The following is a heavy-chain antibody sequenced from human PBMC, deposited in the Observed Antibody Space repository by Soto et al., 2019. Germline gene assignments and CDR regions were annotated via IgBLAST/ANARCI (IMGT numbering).Heavy chain of an antibody. Sequence: PSETLSLTCAASGYSISSGYYWGWLRQPPGKGLEWIGSIYHGGSTYYTPSLNSRVTISIDMTNNHVSLIPNSVPAADTAVFYCGRVGTWVPYYYDSSPYTFKNWYDPWGQGTLVTVSS. CDR3: GRVGTWVPYYYDSSPYTFKNWYDP. V-gene: IGHV4-38-2*01. D-gene: IGHD3-22*01. CDR2: IYHGGST. J-gene: IGHJ5*02. CDR1: GYSISSGYY.